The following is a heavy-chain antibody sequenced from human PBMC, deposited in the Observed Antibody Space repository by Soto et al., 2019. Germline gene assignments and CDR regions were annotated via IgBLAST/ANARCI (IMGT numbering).Heavy chain of an antibody. J-gene: IGHJ4*02. CDR1: GFTFSDYY. CDR3: ARGYCSGGSCYSADY. Sequence: QVQLVESGGGLVKPGGSLRLSCAASGFTFSDYYMSWIRQAPGKGLEWVSYISSSSSYTNYADSVKGRFTISRDNAKNSLYLQMNSLRAEDTAVYYCARGYCSGGSCYSADYWGQGTLVTVSS. V-gene: IGHV3-11*06. D-gene: IGHD2-15*01. CDR2: ISSSSSYT.